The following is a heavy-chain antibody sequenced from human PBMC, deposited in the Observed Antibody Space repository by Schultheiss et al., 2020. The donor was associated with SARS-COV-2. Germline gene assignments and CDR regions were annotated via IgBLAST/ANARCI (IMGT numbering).Heavy chain of an antibody. CDR1: GGSFSGYY. V-gene: IGHV4-4*07. Sequence: SETLSLTCAVYGGSFSGYYWSWIRQPAGKGLEWIGRIYTSGSTNYNPSLKSRVTISVDTSKNQFSLKLSSVTAADTAVYYCARDYYYYGMDVWGQGTTVTVSS. CDR2: IYTSGST. J-gene: IGHJ6*02. CDR3: ARDYYYYGMDV.